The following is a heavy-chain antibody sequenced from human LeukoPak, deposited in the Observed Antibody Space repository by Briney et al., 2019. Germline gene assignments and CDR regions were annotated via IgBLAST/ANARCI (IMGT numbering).Heavy chain of an antibody. CDR3: AKSLFTSAAGSGRASDI. CDR1: GLIFKDFP. J-gene: IGHJ3*02. Sequence: GGSLRLSCAVSGLIFKDFPMTWVRQAPGKGLEWLSAISAGGDLTFHADSLKGRFTISRDNSKNTLYLQMDSLRAEDTAVYYCAKSLFTSAAGSGRASDIWGQGTMVTVSS. CDR2: ISAGGDLT. V-gene: IGHV3-23*01. D-gene: IGHD3-10*01.